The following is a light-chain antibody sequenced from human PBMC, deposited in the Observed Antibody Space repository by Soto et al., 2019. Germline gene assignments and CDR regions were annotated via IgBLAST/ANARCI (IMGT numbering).Light chain of an antibody. CDR2: AAS. V-gene: IGKV1-12*01. CDR3: LSADTFPRS. J-gene: IGKJ3*01. CDR1: XXXXXX. Sequence: DIQMTQSPSSVSASVGDRVTITCRASXXXXXXLAWYQHKPGKAPKLLIYAASRLQSGVPSRFXXXGXXXXXXXXXXXLXXXDFATYYCLSADTFPRSFGPGTKVEIK.